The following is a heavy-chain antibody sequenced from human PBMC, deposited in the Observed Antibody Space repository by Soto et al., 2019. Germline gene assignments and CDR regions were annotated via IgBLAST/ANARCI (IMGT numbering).Heavy chain of an antibody. CDR1: GYTFTSYG. Sequence: QVQLVQSGAEVKKPGASVKVSCKASGYTFTSYGISWVRQAPGQGLEWMGRISAYNGNTNYAQKLQGRGTMTTDTATSTAYMELRSMRSDDTAVYYCARDRVLVRNWNYGEGDYYYGMDVWGQGTTVTVSS. D-gene: IGHD1-7*01. CDR2: ISAYNGNT. V-gene: IGHV1-18*01. J-gene: IGHJ6*02. CDR3: ARDRVLVRNWNYGEGDYYYGMDV.